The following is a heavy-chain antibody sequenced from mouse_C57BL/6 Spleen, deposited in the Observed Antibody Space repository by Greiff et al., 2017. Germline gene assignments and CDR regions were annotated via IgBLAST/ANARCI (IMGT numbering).Heavy chain of an antibody. J-gene: IGHJ4*01. CDR3: ARWGYDYDDYYAMDY. V-gene: IGHV1-81*01. Sequence: VKLQESGAELARPGASVKMSCKASGYTFTSYGISWVKQRTGQGLEWIGEIYPRSGNTYYNEKFKGKATLTADKSSSSAYMEFRSLTSVDSAVYFCARWGYDYDDYYAMDYWGQGTSVTVSS. D-gene: IGHD2-4*01. CDR1: GYTFTSYG. CDR2: IYPRSGNT.